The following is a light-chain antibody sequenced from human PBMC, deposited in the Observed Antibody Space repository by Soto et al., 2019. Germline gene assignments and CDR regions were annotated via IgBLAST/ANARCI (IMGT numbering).Light chain of an antibody. V-gene: IGKV3-20*01. Sequence: EIVLTQSPGTLSLSPGERATLSCRASQTVSSGFLAWYQQKPGQAPRLLIYVASSRATGIPDRFSGSGSGTDFTLTISRLEPEDFAVYYCQQYGSSPLTFGPGTKVDIK. J-gene: IGKJ3*01. CDR1: QTVSSGF. CDR3: QQYGSSPLT. CDR2: VAS.